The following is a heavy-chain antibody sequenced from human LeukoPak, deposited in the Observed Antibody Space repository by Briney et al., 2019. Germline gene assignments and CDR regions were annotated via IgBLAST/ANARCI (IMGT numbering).Heavy chain of an antibody. V-gene: IGHV1-18*01. Sequence: ASVKVSCKASGYTFTSYGISWVRQAPGQGLEWMGWISAYNGNTNYAQKLQGRVTMTTDTSTSTAYMELRSLRSDDTAVYYCARDRPYSGYVGKLDYWGQGTLVTVSS. D-gene: IGHD5-12*01. J-gene: IGHJ4*02. CDR1: GYTFTSYG. CDR2: ISAYNGNT. CDR3: ARDRPYSGYVGKLDY.